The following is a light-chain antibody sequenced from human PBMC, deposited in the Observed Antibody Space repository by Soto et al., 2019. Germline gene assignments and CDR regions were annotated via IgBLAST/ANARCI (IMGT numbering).Light chain of an antibody. CDR1: SSDVGGSNY. V-gene: IGLV2-14*01. J-gene: IGLJ1*01. CDR3: SSYTSSSTLYV. Sequence: QSALTQPDSVSGSPGQSITISCTGTSSDVGGSNYVSWYQQHPGKAPKLMIYDVSNRPSGVSNRFSGSKSGNTASLTISGLQADDEADYYCSSYTSSSTLYVFGTGTKLTVL. CDR2: DVS.